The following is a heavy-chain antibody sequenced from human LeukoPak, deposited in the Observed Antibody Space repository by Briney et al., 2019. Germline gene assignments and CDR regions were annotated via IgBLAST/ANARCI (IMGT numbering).Heavy chain of an antibody. Sequence: SETLSLTCTVSGGSISSSSYYWGWIRQPPGKGLEWIGNIYYSGSTYYNPSLKSRVTISVDTSKNQFSLKLTSVTAADTAVYYCARVFCSGGSCYHSRGWFDPWGQGTPVTVSS. CDR1: GGSISSSSYY. CDR2: IYYSGST. CDR3: ARVFCSGGSCYHSRGWFDP. V-gene: IGHV4-39*07. D-gene: IGHD2-15*01. J-gene: IGHJ5*02.